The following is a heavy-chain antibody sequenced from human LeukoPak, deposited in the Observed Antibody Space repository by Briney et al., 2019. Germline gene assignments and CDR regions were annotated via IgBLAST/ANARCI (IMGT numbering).Heavy chain of an antibody. CDR1: VYTFTSYV. J-gene: IGHJ4*02. CDR3: ARDPVETAMWVFDY. CDR2: INAYSGNT. Sequence: GPSLKASSKASVYTFTSYVISWVRRAPGQGLEGMGWINAYSGNTNYAQKLQGRVTMTTDTSTSTAYMELRSLRSDDTAVYYCARDPVETAMWVFDYWGQGTLVTVSS. V-gene: IGHV1-18*01. D-gene: IGHD5-18*01.